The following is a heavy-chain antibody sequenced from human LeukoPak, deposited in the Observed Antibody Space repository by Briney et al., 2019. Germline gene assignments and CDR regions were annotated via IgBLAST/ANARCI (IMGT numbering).Heavy chain of an antibody. Sequence: GGSLRLSCAASGFTFRSYWMHWVRQAPGKGLEYVSAISSNGGSTYYANSVKGRFTISRDNSKNTLYLQMGSLRAEDMAVYYCAILSGNYYGYWGQGTLVTVSS. D-gene: IGHD1-26*01. CDR2: ISSNGGST. V-gene: IGHV3-64*01. J-gene: IGHJ4*02. CDR1: GFTFRSYW. CDR3: AILSGNYYGY.